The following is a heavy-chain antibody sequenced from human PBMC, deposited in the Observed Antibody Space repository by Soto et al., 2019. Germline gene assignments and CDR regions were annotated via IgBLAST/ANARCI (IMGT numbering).Heavy chain of an antibody. CDR1: GLTLSRYW. J-gene: IGHJ4*02. CDR3: SRDYYGPGPD. Sequence: EVQLVESGGGLVQPGGSLRLSCVASGLTLSRYWMSWVRQAPGKGLEWVANIKEDGGKTYYVDSVKGRLTISRDNAENSVYLQMNSLRVEDTAVYYCSRDYYGPGPDWGQGTLVIVSS. D-gene: IGHD3-22*01. V-gene: IGHV3-7*04. CDR2: IKEDGGKT.